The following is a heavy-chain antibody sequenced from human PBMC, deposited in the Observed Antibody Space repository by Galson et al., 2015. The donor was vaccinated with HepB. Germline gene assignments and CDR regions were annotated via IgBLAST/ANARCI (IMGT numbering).Heavy chain of an antibody. V-gene: IGHV1-69*13. D-gene: IGHD2-2*01. Sequence: SVKVSCKASGGTFSSYAISWVRQAPGQGLEWMGGIIPIFGTANYAQKFQGRVTITADESTSTAYMELSSLRSEDTAVYYCARDQPTRGYCSSTSCYGAFDIWGQGTMVTVSS. CDR2: IIPIFGTA. CDR3: ARDQPTRGYCSSTSCYGAFDI. J-gene: IGHJ3*02. CDR1: GGTFSSYA.